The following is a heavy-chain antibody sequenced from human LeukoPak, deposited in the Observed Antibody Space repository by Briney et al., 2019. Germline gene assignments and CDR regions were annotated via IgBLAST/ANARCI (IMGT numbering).Heavy chain of an antibody. J-gene: IGHJ4*02. Sequence: SETLSLTCGVSGGSITSRDCWSWVRQPPGKGLEWVGEICLDGRIHYTPSLKSRISISIDRSKDQFSLNLISVAAADTAIYFCASQGGLRNDFWGQGTLVTVSS. CDR3: ASQGGLRNDF. CDR2: ICLDGRI. D-gene: IGHD2-15*01. V-gene: IGHV4-4*02. CDR1: GGSITSRDC.